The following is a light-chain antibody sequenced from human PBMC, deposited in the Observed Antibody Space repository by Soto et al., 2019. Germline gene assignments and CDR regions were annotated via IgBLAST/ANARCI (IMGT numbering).Light chain of an antibody. J-gene: IGKJ2*01. V-gene: IGKV3-15*01. CDR2: GAS. CDR3: QQYNNWPYT. CDR1: QSVSSN. Sequence: EIVMTQSPATLSVSPGERAALSCRASQSVSSNFAWYQQKPGQAPRLLIYGASTRATGIPARFSGSRSGTDLTLTISSLQSEDFAVYYCQQYNNWPYTFGQGTKLEIK.